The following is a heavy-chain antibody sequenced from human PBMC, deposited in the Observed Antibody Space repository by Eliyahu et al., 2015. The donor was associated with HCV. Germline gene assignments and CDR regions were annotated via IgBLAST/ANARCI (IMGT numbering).Heavy chain of an antibody. CDR1: GFTFSSYS. J-gene: IGHJ5*02. CDR3: ARGYCSGGSCYSLGPQDNWFDP. CDR2: ISSSSSTI. D-gene: IGHD2-15*01. Sequence: EVQLVESGGGLVQPGGSLRLSCAASGFTFSSYSMNWVRQAPGKGLEWVSYISSSSSTIYYADSVKGRFTISRDNAKNSLYLQMNSLRDEDTAVYYCARGYCSGGSCYSLGPQDNWFDPWGQGTLVTVSS. V-gene: IGHV3-48*02.